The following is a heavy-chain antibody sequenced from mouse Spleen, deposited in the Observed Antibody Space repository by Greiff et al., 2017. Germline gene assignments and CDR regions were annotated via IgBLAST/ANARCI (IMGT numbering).Heavy chain of an antibody. CDR1: GYTFTSYW. CDR2: IYPGDGGT. Sequence: VQLQQSGAELARPGASVKLSCKASGYTFTSYWMQWVKQRPGQGLDWIGAIYPGDGGTGYNQKFKSKATLTVDNSSSTAYMELRSLTSEDSAVYYCARGITTGGYWGQGTTLTVSS. CDR3: ARGITTGGY. D-gene: IGHD2-4*01. V-gene: IGHV1-87*01. J-gene: IGHJ2*01.